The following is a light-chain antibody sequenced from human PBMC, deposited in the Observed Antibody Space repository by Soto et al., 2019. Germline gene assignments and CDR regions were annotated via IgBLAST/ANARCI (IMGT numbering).Light chain of an antibody. V-gene: IGKV1-27*01. CDR1: QGISNY. CDR2: AAS. J-gene: IGKJ4*01. CDR3: QKCGIAPFS. Sequence: DIQMTQSPSSLSASVGDRVTITCRASQGISNYLAWYQQKPGKVPKLLIYAASTLQSGVPSRFSRSRSGTDFTLTISSLQPGDVATYYCQKCGIAPFSFGGGTKVELK.